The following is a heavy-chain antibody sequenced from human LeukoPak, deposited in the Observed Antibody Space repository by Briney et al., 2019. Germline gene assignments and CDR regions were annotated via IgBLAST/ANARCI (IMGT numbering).Heavy chain of an antibody. D-gene: IGHD6-19*01. V-gene: IGHV3-30*18. CDR2: ISYDGSNK. CDR3: AKDREGGRIAVAVHWFDP. Sequence: GGSLRLSCAASGFTFSSYGMHWVRQAPGKGLEWVAVISYDGSNKYYADSVKGRFTISRDNSKNTLYLQMNSLRAEDTAVYYCAKDREGGRIAVAVHWFDPWGQGTLVTVSS. CDR1: GFTFSSYG. J-gene: IGHJ5*02.